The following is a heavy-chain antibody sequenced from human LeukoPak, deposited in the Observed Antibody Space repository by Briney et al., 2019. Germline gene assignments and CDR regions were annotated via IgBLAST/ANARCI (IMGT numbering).Heavy chain of an antibody. J-gene: IGHJ4*02. CDR3: AREGDYDFWSGYPYYFDY. CDR1: GGTFSSYA. Sequence: SVKVSXKASGGTFSSYAISWVRQAPGQGLEWMGRIIPIFGTANYAQKFQGRVTITTDESTSTAYMELSSLRSEDTAVYYCAREGDYDFWSGYPYYFDYWGQGTLVTVSS. V-gene: IGHV1-69*05. CDR2: IIPIFGTA. D-gene: IGHD3-3*01.